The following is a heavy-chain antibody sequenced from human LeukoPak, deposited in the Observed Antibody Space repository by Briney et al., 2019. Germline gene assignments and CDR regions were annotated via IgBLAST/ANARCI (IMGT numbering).Heavy chain of an antibody. J-gene: IGHJ3*02. Sequence: GRSLRLSCAASGFTFSSYAMHWVRQAPGKGLEWVAVISYDGSNKYYADSVKGRFTISRDNSKNTLYLQMNSLRPEDTAVYYCARGVGGYGDPVGAFDIWGQGTMVTVSS. CDR1: GFTFSSYA. D-gene: IGHD4-17*01. CDR3: ARGVGGYGDPVGAFDI. CDR2: ISYDGSNK. V-gene: IGHV3-30*04.